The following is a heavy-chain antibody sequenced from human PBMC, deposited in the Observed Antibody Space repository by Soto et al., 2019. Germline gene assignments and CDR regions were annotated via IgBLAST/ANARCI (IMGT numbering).Heavy chain of an antibody. V-gene: IGHV4-30-4*01. Sequence: QVQLQESGPGLVKPSQTLSLTCTVSGGSISSGDYYWSWIRQPPGKGLEWIGYIYYSGSTYYNPSLKSRVTISVDTSKNQFSLKLSSVTAADTAVYYCASTPGYSSIGVEGLYGMDVWGQGTTVTVSS. J-gene: IGHJ6*02. CDR1: GGSISSGDYY. CDR3: ASTPGYSSIGVEGLYGMDV. CDR2: IYYSGST. D-gene: IGHD6-13*01.